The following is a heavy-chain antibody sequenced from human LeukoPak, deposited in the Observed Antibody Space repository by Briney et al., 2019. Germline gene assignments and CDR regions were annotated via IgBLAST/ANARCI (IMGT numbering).Heavy chain of an antibody. CDR3: ARGLDY. CDR2: IISSGSTV. CDR1: GFIFSTYS. V-gene: IGHV3-48*01. J-gene: IGHJ4*02. Sequence: GGSLRLSCAASGFIFSTYSMNWVRQAPGKGLEWVSHIISSGSTVYYADSVKGRFTISRDNVENSLYLQMNSLRAEDTAVYYCARGLDYWGQGTLVTVSS. D-gene: IGHD2-21*02.